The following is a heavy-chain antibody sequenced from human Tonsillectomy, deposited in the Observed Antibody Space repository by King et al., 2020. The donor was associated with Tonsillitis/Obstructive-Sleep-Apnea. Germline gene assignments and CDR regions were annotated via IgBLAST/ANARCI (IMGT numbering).Heavy chain of an antibody. D-gene: IGHD3-10*01. CDR1: GGSVSSGSYY. Sequence: VQLQESGPGLVKPSETLSLTCTVSGGSVSSGSYYWSWIRQPPGKGLEWIGYIYDSGSTNYNTSLNSRVTISLDTSKNQFSLKLRSVTAADTAVYYCARAPLGFRELWFDPWGQGTLVTVSS. CDR3: ARAPLGFRELWFDP. CDR2: IYDSGST. J-gene: IGHJ5*02. V-gene: IGHV4-61*01.